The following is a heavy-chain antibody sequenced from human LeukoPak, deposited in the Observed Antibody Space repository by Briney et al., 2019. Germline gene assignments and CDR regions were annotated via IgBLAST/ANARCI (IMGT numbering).Heavy chain of an antibody. D-gene: IGHD5-24*01. CDR1: GFTFSSYS. CDR2: ISSSSSYI. V-gene: IGHV3-21*01. Sequence: GGSLRLSCAASGFTFSSYSMNWVRQAPGKGLEWVSSISSSSSYIYYADSVKGRFTISRDNAKSSLYLQMNSLRAEDTAVYYCARGRDGYNHFDYWGQGTLVTVSS. J-gene: IGHJ4*02. CDR3: ARGRDGYNHFDY.